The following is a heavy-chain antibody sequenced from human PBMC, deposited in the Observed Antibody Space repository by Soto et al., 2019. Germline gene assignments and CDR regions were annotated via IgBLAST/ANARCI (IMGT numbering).Heavy chain of an antibody. J-gene: IGHJ5*02. V-gene: IGHV1-69*01. CDR1: GGTFSSYA. CDR2: IIPIFGTA. CDR3: AQILLPRGDWFAP. D-gene: IGHD3-3*01. Sequence: QVQLVQSGAEVKKPGSSVKVSCKASGGTFSSYAISWVRQAPGQGLEWMGGIIPIFGTANYAQKFQGRVTSTADESTSTADMELSSLRSEDTAVYYCAQILLPRGDWFAPWGQGTLVTVSA.